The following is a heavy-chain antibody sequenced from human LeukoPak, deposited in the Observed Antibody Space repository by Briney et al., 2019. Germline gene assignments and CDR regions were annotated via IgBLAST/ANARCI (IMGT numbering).Heavy chain of an antibody. J-gene: IGHJ5*02. Sequence: GASVKVSCKAPGYTFTTYYIHWVRQAPGQGLDWMGWIDPNSGGTKSAPKFQGRVTMTRDTSISTAYLELSRLTSEDTAVYYCARDIDPWGQGTLVTVSS. CDR2: IDPNSGGT. CDR1: GYTFTTYY. CDR3: ARDIDP. V-gene: IGHV1-2*02.